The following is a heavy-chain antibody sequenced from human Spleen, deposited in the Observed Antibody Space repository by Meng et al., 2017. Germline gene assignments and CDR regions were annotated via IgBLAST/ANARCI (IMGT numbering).Heavy chain of an antibody. CDR3: ARILMGVGN. Sequence: SETLSLTCSVSGYSISSGSYWWGWIRQPPGKGLEWIGSLYHRGSTYYNPSLKSRVTISVDTSKNQFSLKLSSVTAADTAVYYCARILMGVGNWGQGTLVTVSS. CDR2: LYHRGST. CDR1: GYSISSGSY. V-gene: IGHV4-38-2*02. J-gene: IGHJ4*02. D-gene: IGHD2-8*01.